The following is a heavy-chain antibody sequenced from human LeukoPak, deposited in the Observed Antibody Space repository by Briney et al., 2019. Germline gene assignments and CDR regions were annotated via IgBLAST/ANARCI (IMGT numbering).Heavy chain of an antibody. CDR3: AKASSHDFWSGYYTKARREGDFDH. J-gene: IGHJ4*02. D-gene: IGHD3-3*01. CDR1: GFTFSSYA. Sequence: GGSLRLSCAASGFTFSSYAMSWVRQAPGKGLECVSAISGSGGSTYYADSVKGRFTISRDNSKNTLYLQMNSLRAEDTAVYYCAKASSHDFWSGYYTKARREGDFDHWGQGTLVTVSS. V-gene: IGHV3-23*01. CDR2: ISGSGGST.